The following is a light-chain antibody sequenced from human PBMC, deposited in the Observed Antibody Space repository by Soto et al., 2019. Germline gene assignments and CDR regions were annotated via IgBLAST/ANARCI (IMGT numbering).Light chain of an antibody. Sequence: IQMTQSPSTLSASVGDRVTITCRASQSISSWLAWYQQKPGKAPKLLIYAASTLQTGVPSRFSGSGSGTDFTLTISSLQPEDFATYYCLQDYNFPWTFGQGTKVDIK. CDR1: QSISSW. V-gene: IGKV1-6*01. CDR2: AAS. CDR3: LQDYNFPWT. J-gene: IGKJ1*01.